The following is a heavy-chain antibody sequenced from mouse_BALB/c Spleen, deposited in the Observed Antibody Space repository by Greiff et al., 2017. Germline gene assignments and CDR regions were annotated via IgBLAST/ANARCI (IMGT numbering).Heavy chain of an antibody. CDR2: ISNGGGST. CDR3: ASVGYRFAD. D-gene: IGHD2-2*01. Sequence: VQLKASGGGFVQPGGSLTLSCAASGFTFRSYTMSWVRQTPETRLEWVASISNGGGSTYDPDTVKGRFTISRDNAKNTLYLQMSSLKSEDTAMYYCASVGYRFADWGQGTLGTVSA. J-gene: IGHJ3*01. CDR1: GFTFRSYT. V-gene: IGHV5-12-2*01.